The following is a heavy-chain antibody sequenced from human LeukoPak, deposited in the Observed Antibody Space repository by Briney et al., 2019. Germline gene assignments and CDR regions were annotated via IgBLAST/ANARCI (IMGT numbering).Heavy chain of an antibody. V-gene: IGHV4-38-2*02. J-gene: IGHJ5*02. CDR1: GYSLSSGFF. Sequence: PSETLSLTCTVSGYSLSSGFFCDWIRQSPGKGLEWIGSFSHRGGSYHNPSLKSRLTISVDTSKNQFSLKLTSVTAADTATYYCASTVGWLQFGLAIYHWGQGTLVTVSS. CDR2: FSHRGGS. CDR3: ASTVGWLQFGLAIYH. D-gene: IGHD5-24*01.